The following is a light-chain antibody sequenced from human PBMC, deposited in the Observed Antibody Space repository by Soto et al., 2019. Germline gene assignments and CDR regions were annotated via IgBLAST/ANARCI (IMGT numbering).Light chain of an antibody. Sequence: EIVMTQSPATLSVSPGERATLSCRASQSVSNNLAWYQQKPGQAPRLLIYDASNRATGIPARFSGSGSGTDFTLTISSLEPEDFAVYYCQQYGSSPPITFGQGTRLEI. V-gene: IGKV3D-15*01. CDR2: DAS. CDR1: QSVSNN. J-gene: IGKJ5*01. CDR3: QQYGSSPPIT.